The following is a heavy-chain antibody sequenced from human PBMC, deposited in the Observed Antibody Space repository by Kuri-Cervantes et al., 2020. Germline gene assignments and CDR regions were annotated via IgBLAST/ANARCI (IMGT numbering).Heavy chain of an antibody. Sequence: GGSLRLSCAASGFTFSSYSMNWVRQAPGKGLEWVAVISYDGSNKYYADSVKGRFAISRDNSKNTLYLQMNSLRAEDTAVYYCARGPQAIVVVPATWGVYYYYGMDVWGQGTTVTVSS. V-gene: IGHV3-30*03. D-gene: IGHD2-2*01. CDR2: ISYDGSNK. CDR1: GFTFSSYS. J-gene: IGHJ6*02. CDR3: ARGPQAIVVVPATWGVYYYYGMDV.